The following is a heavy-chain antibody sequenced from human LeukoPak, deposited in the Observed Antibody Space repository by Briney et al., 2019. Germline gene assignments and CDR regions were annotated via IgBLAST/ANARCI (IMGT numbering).Heavy chain of an antibody. CDR2: IYYSGST. J-gene: IGHJ4*02. Sequence: SETLSLTCTVSGGSISSYYWSWIRQPPGKGLEWIGYIYYSGSTNYNPSLKSRVTISVDTSKNQFSLKLSSVTAADTAVYYCARAFHYYGSGTLFDYWGQGTLVTVSS. CDR1: GGSISSYY. D-gene: IGHD3-10*01. CDR3: ARAFHYYGSGTLFDY. V-gene: IGHV4-59*01.